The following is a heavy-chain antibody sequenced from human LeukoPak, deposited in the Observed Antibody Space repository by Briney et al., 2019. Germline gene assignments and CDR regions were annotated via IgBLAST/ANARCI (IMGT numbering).Heavy chain of an antibody. CDR2: ISSSGRYM. Sequence: GGSLRLSCAASGFTFSAYSMNWVRQAPGKGLEWVSSISSSGRYMYYTDSVKGRFTISRDNAKNSLYLQMNSLRAEDTAVYYCAKEARGIAAAGPFDYWGQGTLVTVSS. J-gene: IGHJ4*02. CDR1: GFTFSAYS. CDR3: AKEARGIAAAGPFDY. D-gene: IGHD6-13*01. V-gene: IGHV3-21*01.